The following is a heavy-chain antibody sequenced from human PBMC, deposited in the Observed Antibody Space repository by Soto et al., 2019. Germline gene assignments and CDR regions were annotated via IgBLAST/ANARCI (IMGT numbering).Heavy chain of an antibody. CDR2: ISNDGSST. D-gene: IGHD3-22*01. Sequence: GGSLRLSCAASGFTLNSFFMHWVRQAPGKGLMWVSRISNDGSSTTYADSVKGRFTISRDNARNTLYLQLNSLRADDSAVYFCVRDQDSRGYSVFNLWGQGTLVTVSS. CDR1: GFTLNSFF. CDR3: VRDQDSRGYSVFNL. J-gene: IGHJ5*02. V-gene: IGHV3-74*01.